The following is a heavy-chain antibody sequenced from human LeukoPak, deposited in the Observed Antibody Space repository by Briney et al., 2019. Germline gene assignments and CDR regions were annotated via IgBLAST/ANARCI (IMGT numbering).Heavy chain of an antibody. D-gene: IGHD4-17*01. CDR3: ARGRYDGDYKGGFYYLDF. CDR1: GGSLSGHY. CDR2: VSYTGRT. J-gene: IGHJ4*02. V-gene: IGHV4-59*11. Sequence: SETLSLTCTVSGGSLSGHYWSWIRQPPGKRLEWIGYVSYTGRTKYNPSLQSRVTISIDTSKSQFSLELTSVTAADTAVYYCARGRYDGDYKGGFYYLDFWGQGTQVTVSS.